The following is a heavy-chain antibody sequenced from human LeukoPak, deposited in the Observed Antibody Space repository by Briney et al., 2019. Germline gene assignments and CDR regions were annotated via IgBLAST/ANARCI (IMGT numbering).Heavy chain of an antibody. V-gene: IGHV4-34*01. D-gene: IGHD2-2*01. CDR3: ARGHCSSTSCYHPWGAWFDP. CDR1: GGSFSGYY. CDR2: INHSGST. Sequence: SETLSLTCAVYGGSFSGYYWSWIRQPPGKGLEWIGEINHSGSTNYNPSLKSRVTISVDTSKNQFSLKLSSVTAADTAVYYCARGHCSSTSCYHPWGAWFDPWGQGTLVTVSS. J-gene: IGHJ5*02.